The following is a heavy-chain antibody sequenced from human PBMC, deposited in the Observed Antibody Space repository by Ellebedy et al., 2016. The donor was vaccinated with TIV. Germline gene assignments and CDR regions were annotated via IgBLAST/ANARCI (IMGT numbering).Heavy chain of an antibody. CDR3: VRNGGSLDY. CDR1: GFTFSNHW. D-gene: IGHD1-26*01. J-gene: IGHJ4*02. Sequence: GESLKISXAASGFTFSNHWMRWVRQAPGKGLEWVANINLDGSEGKYVDSVKGRFTISRDNAQNSLFLQMNSLRAEDTAVYYCVRNGGSLDYWGQGSLVTVST. V-gene: IGHV3-7*01. CDR2: INLDGSEG.